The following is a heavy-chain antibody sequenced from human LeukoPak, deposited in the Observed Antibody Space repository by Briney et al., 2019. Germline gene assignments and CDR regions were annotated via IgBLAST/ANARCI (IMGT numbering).Heavy chain of an antibody. D-gene: IGHD6-13*01. J-gene: IGHJ4*02. Sequence: SGGSLRLSCAASGFSFSSYGMSWVRQAPGKGLEWVSGISHSGDSPYYADSVKGRFTISRDNSKNTLFLQMDSLRAEDTAVYYCGQDPSRIAAGRCDYWGRGTRVTVSS. V-gene: IGHV3-23*01. CDR3: GQDPSRIAAGRCDY. CDR1: GFSFSSYG. CDR2: ISHSGDSP.